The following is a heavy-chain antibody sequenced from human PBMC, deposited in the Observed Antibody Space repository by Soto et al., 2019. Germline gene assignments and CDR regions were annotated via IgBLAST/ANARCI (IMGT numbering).Heavy chain of an antibody. CDR2: FDPEDGEK. V-gene: IGHV1-24*01. J-gene: IGHJ4*02. CDR3: AAYLESGSLYGGFDY. CDR1: GYTLTELS. D-gene: IGHD1-26*01. Sequence: ASVKVSCKVSGYTLTELSMHWVRQAPGQGLEWMGGFDPEDGEKIYAQKFQGRVTMTEDTSTDTAYMELSSLRSEDTAVYYYAAYLESGSLYGGFDYWGQGTLGTVSA.